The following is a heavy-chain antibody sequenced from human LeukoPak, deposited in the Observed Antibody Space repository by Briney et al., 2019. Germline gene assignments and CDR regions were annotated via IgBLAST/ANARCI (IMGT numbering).Heavy chain of an antibody. D-gene: IGHD2-2*01. CDR3: ERVEGVPAAPYNWFDP. V-gene: IGHV3-20*01. CDR2: INWNGGST. Sequence: GGSLRLSCAASGFTFDDYGMSWVRQAPGKGLEWVSGINWNGGSTGYADSVKGRFTISRDNAKNSVYLQMNSLRAEDTALYHCERVEGVPAAPYNWFDPWGQGTLVTVSS. J-gene: IGHJ5*02. CDR1: GFTFDDYG.